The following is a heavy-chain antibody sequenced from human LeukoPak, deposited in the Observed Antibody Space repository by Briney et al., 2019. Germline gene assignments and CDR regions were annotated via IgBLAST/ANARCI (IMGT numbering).Heavy chain of an antibody. J-gene: IGHJ3*02. CDR2: IYSGGST. CDR3: AGESRDGYNHVFDI. CDR1: GFTFSSYA. Sequence: GGSLRLSCAASGFTFSSYAMSWVRQAPGKGLEWVSVIYSGGSTYYADSVKGRFTISRDNSKNTLYLQMNSLRAEDTAVYYCAGESRDGYNHVFDIWGQGTMVTVSS. D-gene: IGHD5-24*01. V-gene: IGHV3-53*01.